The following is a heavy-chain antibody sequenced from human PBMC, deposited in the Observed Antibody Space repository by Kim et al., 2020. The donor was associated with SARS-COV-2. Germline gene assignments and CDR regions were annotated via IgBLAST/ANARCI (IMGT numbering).Heavy chain of an antibody. Sequence: SVKVSCKASGGTFSSYAISWVRQALGQGLEWMGGIIPIFGTANYAQKFQGRVTITADESTSTAYMELSSLRSEDTAVYYCARDLRIAVAGTIYYYYGMDVWGQGTTVTVSS. CDR3: ARDLRIAVAGTIYYYYGMDV. J-gene: IGHJ6*02. D-gene: IGHD6-19*01. CDR1: GGTFSSYA. V-gene: IGHV1-69*13. CDR2: IIPIFGTA.